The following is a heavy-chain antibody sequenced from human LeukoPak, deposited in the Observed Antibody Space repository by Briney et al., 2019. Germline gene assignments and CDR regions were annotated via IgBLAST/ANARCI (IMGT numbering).Heavy chain of an antibody. Sequence: SQTLSLTCTVSGGSISSGDYYWSWIRQPPGKGLEWIGYIYYSGSTYYNPSLKSRVTISVDTSKNQFSLKLSSVTAADTAVYYCARGRGYSYYYYYGMDVWGQGTTVTVSS. D-gene: IGHD5-24*01. CDR2: IYYSGST. CDR3: ARGRGYSYYYYYGMDV. J-gene: IGHJ6*02. V-gene: IGHV4-30-4*01. CDR1: GGSISSGDYY.